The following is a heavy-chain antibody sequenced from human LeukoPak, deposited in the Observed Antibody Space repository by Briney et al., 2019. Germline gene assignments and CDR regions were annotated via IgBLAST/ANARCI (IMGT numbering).Heavy chain of an antibody. CDR1: GYTFTSYD. CDR3: ARAKYYDILTGYYKALDY. J-gene: IGHJ4*02. CDR2: MNPNSGNT. V-gene: IGHV1-8*01. D-gene: IGHD3-9*01. Sequence: ASVKVSCKASGYTFTSYDINWVRQATGQGLEWMGWMNPNSGNTGYAQKFQGRVTMTRNTSISTAYMELRSLRSDDTAVYYCARAKYYDILTGYYKALDYWGQGTLVTVSS.